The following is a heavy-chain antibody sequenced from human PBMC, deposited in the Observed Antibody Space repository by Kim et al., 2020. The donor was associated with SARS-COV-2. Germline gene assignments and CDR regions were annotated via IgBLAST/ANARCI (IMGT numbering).Heavy chain of an antibody. Sequence: PSFQGQVTISADKSISTAYLQWSSLKASDTAMYYCASRTDSSGYYDAFDIWGQGTMVTVSS. CDR3: ASRTDSSGYYDAFDI. J-gene: IGHJ3*02. D-gene: IGHD3-22*01. V-gene: IGHV5-51*01.